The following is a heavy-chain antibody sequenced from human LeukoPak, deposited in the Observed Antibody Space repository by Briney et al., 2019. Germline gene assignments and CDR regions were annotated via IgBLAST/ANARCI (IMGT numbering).Heavy chain of an antibody. Sequence: GGSLRLSCAASGFTVSDNYMSWVRQPPGKGLEWVSVIYSGGSIYYADSVQGRFTISRDNSKNTLHLQMNSLRAEDTAVYYCARGLLLEWGQGTLVTVSS. CDR1: GFTVSDNY. V-gene: IGHV3-66*01. CDR3: ARGLLLE. CDR2: IYSGGSI. D-gene: IGHD3-9*01. J-gene: IGHJ4*02.